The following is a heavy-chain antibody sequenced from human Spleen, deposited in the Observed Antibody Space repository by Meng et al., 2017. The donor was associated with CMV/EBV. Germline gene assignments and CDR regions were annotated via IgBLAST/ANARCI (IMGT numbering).Heavy chain of an antibody. CDR1: GLTFSSYA. D-gene: IGHD3-10*01. CDR3: AKVMDFYGSGSCDY. CDR2: ISGSGDNT. V-gene: IGHV3-23*01. Sequence: ASGLTFSSYAMTWVRQAPGKGLEWVSGISGSGDNTYYADSVKGRFTISRDNSKNTLSLQMESLRAEDTAVYYCAKVMDFYGSGSCDYWGQGTLVTVSS. J-gene: IGHJ4*02.